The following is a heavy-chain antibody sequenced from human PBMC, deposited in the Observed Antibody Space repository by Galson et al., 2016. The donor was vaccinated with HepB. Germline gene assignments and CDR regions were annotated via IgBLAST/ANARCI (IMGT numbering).Heavy chain of an antibody. Sequence: ETLFLTCTVSGGSTSTYYWIWIRQPPGKGLEWIGYIYYSGNTNYNPSLKSRVTISIDTSKNQFSLNLSSVTAADTAMYYCAREAVGYSTSGTPPYGMDVWGQGTTVTVSS. V-gene: IGHV4-59*01. CDR2: IYYSGNT. CDR3: AREAVGYSTSGTPPYGMDV. CDR1: GGSTSTYY. D-gene: IGHD3-10*01. J-gene: IGHJ6*02.